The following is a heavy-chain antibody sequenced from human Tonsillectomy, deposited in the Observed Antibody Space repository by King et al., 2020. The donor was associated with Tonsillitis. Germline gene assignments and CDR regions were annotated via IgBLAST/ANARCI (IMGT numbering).Heavy chain of an antibody. J-gene: IGHJ5*01. CDR2: IFPGDSDT. D-gene: IGHD2-15*01. CDR3: ARMSAGGYNWFDS. CDR1: GYNFNVYW. V-gene: IGHV5-51*01. Sequence: VQLVESGAEIKKPGESLKISCKDSGYNFNVYWIAWVRQVPGKGLEWMGTIFPGDSDTRYSPSFQGQVTMSVDQSNNTAHLQWNRLKAADTAIYYCARMSAGGYNWFDSWGQGTLVTVS.